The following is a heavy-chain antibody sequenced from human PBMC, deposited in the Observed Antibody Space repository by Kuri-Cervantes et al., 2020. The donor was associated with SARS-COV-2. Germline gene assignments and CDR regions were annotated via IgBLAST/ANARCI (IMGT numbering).Heavy chain of an antibody. V-gene: IGHV1-46*01. CDR1: GYTFTYRY. CDR2: INPSGGST. J-gene: IGHJ5*02. CDR3: ARSSLGYCSGGSCSNWFDP. Sequence: ASVKVSCKASGYTFTYRYLHWVRQAPGQGLEWMGIINPSGGSTSYAQKFQGRVTMTRDTSTSTVYMELSSLRSEDTAVYYCARSSLGYCSGGSCSNWFDPWGQGTLVTVSS. D-gene: IGHD2-15*01.